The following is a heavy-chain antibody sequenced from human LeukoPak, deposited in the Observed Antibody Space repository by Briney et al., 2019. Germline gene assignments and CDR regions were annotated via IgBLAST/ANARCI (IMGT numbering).Heavy chain of an antibody. CDR1: GGSISSYY. CDR2: IHYSGSS. V-gene: IGHV4-59*08. J-gene: IGHJ4*02. CDR3: ARLVFNSGGRYIDDY. D-gene: IGHD3-10*01. Sequence: SETLSLTCIVSGGSISSYYWSWIRQPPGKGLEWIGYIHYSGSSNYNPSLKSRVTISVDTSNNQFSLKLSSVTAADTAVYYCARLVFNSGGRYIDDYWGQGTLVTVSS.